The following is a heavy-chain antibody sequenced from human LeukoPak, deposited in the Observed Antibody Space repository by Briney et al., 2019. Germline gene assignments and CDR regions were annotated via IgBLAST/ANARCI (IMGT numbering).Heavy chain of an antibody. CDR2: IYYSGST. CDR3: ARHGRGFYSNQPYYYYMDV. J-gene: IGHJ6*03. CDR1: GGSISSYY. V-gene: IGHV4-59*05. Sequence: SETLSLTCTVSGGSISSYYWSWVRQPAGKGLEWIGSIYYSGSTYYNPSLKSRVSISVDTSKNQFSLRLSSVTAADTAVYYCARHGRGFYSNQPYYYYMDVWGKGTTVTVSS. D-gene: IGHD4-11*01.